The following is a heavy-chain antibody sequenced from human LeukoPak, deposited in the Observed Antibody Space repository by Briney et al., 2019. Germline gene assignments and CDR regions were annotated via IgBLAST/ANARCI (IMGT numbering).Heavy chain of an antibody. CDR2: IKTDGSRT. CDR1: GLTFSSYW. J-gene: IGHJ4*02. CDR3: AREMRGSNSEDY. V-gene: IGHV3-74*01. D-gene: IGHD4-23*01. Sequence: GGPLRPSCAAPGLTFSSYWIHWVRQAPGKGLVWVSRIKTDGSRTSYADSVKGRFTISRDNAKNTLYLQMNSLRAEDTAVYYCAREMRGSNSEDYWGQGTLVTVSS.